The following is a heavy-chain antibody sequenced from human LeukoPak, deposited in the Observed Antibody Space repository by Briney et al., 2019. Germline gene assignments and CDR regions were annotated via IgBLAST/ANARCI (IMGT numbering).Heavy chain of an antibody. Sequence: SSETLSLTCTVSGGSVSSGSYYWSWIRQPPGKGLEWIGYIHHSGSTNHNPSLRSRVTISVDTSRNQLSLELSPVTAADTAVYYCARATAGTGYYFDFWGQGALVSVSS. CDR1: GGSVSSGSYY. J-gene: IGHJ4*02. V-gene: IGHV4-61*01. CDR2: IHHSGST. D-gene: IGHD6-13*01. CDR3: ARATAGTGYYFDF.